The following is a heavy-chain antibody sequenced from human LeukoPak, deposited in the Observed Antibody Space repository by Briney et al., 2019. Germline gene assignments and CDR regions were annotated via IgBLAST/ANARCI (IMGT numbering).Heavy chain of an antibody. Sequence: GGSLRLSCAASGFTFSSYAVSWVRQAPGKGLEWVSAISGSGGSTYYADSVKGRFTISRDNSKNTLYLQMNSLRAEDTAVYYCSRRGSGSYLNRWGQGTLVTVSS. V-gene: IGHV3-23*01. CDR1: GFTFSSYA. J-gene: IGHJ4*02. D-gene: IGHD3-10*01. CDR2: ISGSGGST. CDR3: SRRGSGSYLNR.